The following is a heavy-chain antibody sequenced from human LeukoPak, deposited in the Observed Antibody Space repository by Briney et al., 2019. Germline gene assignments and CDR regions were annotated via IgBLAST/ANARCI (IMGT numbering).Heavy chain of an antibody. V-gene: IGHV3-74*01. CDR1: AFTFSSYE. D-gene: IGHD5-18*01. Sequence: PGGSLRLSCAASAFTFSSYEINWVRQAPGKGLVWVSRINRDGSSTSYADSVKGRFTISRDNAKNTLYLQMNSLRAEDTAVYYCARGGGYSYGSFDYWGQGTLVTVSS. CDR3: ARGGGYSYGSFDY. J-gene: IGHJ4*02. CDR2: INRDGSST.